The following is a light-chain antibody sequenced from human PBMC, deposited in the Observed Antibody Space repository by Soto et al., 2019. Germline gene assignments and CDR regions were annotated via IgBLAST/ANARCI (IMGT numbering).Light chain of an antibody. CDR1: QSVSSSF. CDR2: GAS. CDR3: QQYDSSTLT. Sequence: EIVLTQSPGTLSLSPGERATLSCRASQSVSSSFLAWYQQKPGQAPRLLIYGASSRATGIPDRFSGSGSGTDVTLTISRLEPEDFEVYYCQQYDSSTLTFGGGTKVEIK. V-gene: IGKV3-20*01. J-gene: IGKJ4*01.